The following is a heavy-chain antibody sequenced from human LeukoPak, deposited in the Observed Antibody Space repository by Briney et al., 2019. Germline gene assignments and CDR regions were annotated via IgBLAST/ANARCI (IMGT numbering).Heavy chain of an antibody. CDR1: AYILIDYY. V-gene: IGHV1-69-2*01. Sequence: ASVKVSCKASAYILIDYYIHWVQQAPGKGLEWMGRVDPEDGEAIYAEKFQDRVTLSADTSTDTSYMELSSLRAEDTAVYYCSVSMSTIDYWGQGTLVTVSS. CDR3: SVSMSTIDY. J-gene: IGHJ4*02. CDR2: VDPEDGEA. D-gene: IGHD2/OR15-2a*01.